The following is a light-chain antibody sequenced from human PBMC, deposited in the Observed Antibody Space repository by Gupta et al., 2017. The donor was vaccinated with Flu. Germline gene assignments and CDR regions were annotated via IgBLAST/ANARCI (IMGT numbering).Light chain of an antibody. V-gene: IGLV2-14*01. J-gene: IGLJ3*02. CDR1: TSD. Sequence: SVSGSPGQSITISCTGTTSDVSWYQQHPGKAPKLLLFEVSNRPSGISNRFSGSKSGNTASLTISRLQADDEADYYCSSTSSSPVFGGGTKVTVL. CDR2: EVS. CDR3: SSTSSSPV.